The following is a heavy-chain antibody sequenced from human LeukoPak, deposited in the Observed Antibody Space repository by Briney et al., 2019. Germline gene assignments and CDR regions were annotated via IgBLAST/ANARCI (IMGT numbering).Heavy chain of an antibody. V-gene: IGHV1-2*02. CDR1: GYTFTGYY. CDR3: GRDLWGSGSYLGY. Sequence: GASVKVSCKASGYTFTGYYMHWVRQAPGQGLEWMGWINPNSGGTSYAQKFQGRVTMTRDTSTSTVYMELSSLRSEDTAVYCCGRDLWGSGSYLGYWGQGTLVTVSS. CDR2: INPNSGGT. D-gene: IGHD1-26*01. J-gene: IGHJ4*02.